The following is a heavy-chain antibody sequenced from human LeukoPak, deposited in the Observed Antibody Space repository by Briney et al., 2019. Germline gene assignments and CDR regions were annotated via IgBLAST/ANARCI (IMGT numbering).Heavy chain of an antibody. CDR2: INPSGGST. CDR1: GYTFTSYY. V-gene: IGHV1-46*01. Sequence: GASVKVSCKASGYTFTSYYMHWVRQAPGQGLEWMGIINPSGGSTNYAQKFQGRVTMTGDMSASTVYMELTSLRSEDTAVYYCARDWGVSARPGYMDVWGKGTTVTVSS. J-gene: IGHJ6*03. D-gene: IGHD6-6*01. CDR3: ARDWGVSARPGYMDV.